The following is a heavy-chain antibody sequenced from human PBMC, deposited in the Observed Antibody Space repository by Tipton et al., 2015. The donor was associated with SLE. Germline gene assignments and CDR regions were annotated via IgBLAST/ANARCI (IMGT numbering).Heavy chain of an antibody. CDR1: SGSLSNNDY. CDR2: INHSGST. Sequence: TLSLTCTVSSGSLSNNDYWSWIRQPPGKGLEWIGEINHSGSTNYNPSLKSRVTISVDTSKNQFSLKVSSVTAADTAVYYCARGTPAVAAAGRRAFDIWGQGTMVTVSS. D-gene: IGHD6-13*01. V-gene: IGHV4-34*01. CDR3: ARGTPAVAAAGRRAFDI. J-gene: IGHJ3*02.